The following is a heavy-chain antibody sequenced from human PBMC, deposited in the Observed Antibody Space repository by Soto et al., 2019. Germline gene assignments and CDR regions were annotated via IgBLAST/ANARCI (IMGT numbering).Heavy chain of an antibody. D-gene: IGHD3-10*01. CDR2: ISSSSSYT. V-gene: IGHV3-11*06. CDR3: ANSPPGDQLSWVDP. Sequence: QVQLVESGGGLVKPGGPRRLSCPASGFTFSDYYMSWIRKAQGKGLGWVSYISSSSSYTNYADSVKGRFTISRDNAKNSLYLQMNSLRAEDTAVYYCANSPPGDQLSWVDPWGQGTLVTVSS. J-gene: IGHJ5*02. CDR1: GFTFSDYY.